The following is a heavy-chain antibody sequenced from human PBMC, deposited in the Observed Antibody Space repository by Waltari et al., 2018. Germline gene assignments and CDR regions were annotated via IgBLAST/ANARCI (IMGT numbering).Heavy chain of an antibody. Sequence: QVQLQASGPGLVKPSQTLSLTCTVSGASISSGEFFWSWIRQPPGQGLEWLGCIYHRGPTFYNSSLRSRLALSIETSKNQFSLRLASVTAADTAVYYCAREIPSWSSVTAPDADFWGQGTLVTVSS. J-gene: IGHJ4*02. D-gene: IGHD2-21*02. CDR1: GASISSGEFF. CDR3: AREIPSWSSVTAPDADF. V-gene: IGHV4-30-4*01. CDR2: IYHRGPT.